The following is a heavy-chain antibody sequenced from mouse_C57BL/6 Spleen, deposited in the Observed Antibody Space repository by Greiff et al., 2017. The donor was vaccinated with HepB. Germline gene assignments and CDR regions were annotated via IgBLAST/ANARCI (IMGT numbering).Heavy chain of an antibody. CDR1: GYTFTSYW. D-gene: IGHD2-1*01. CDR3: ASEGHGNYAMDY. V-gene: IGHV1-53*01. J-gene: IGHJ4*01. Sequence: QVQLKQPGTELVKPGASVKLSCKASGYTFTSYWMHWVKQRPGQGLEWIGNINPSNGGTNYNEKFKSKATLTVDKSSSTAYMQLSSLTSEDSAVYYCASEGHGNYAMDYWGQGTSVTVSS. CDR2: INPSNGGT.